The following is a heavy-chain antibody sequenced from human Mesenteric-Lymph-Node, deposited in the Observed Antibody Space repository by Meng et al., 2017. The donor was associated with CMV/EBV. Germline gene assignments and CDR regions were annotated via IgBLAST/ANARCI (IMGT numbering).Heavy chain of an antibody. D-gene: IGHD5-12*01. CDR3: ARLGARGYSGYTPYYFDY. CDR1: GYPFTSYD. CDR2: MNPNSGNT. V-gene: IGHV1-8*01. J-gene: IGHJ4*02. Sequence: QGELGQSGAEVKKPGASVKVSCKASGYPFTSYDINWVRQATGQGLEWMGWMNPNSGNTGYAQKFQGRVTMTRNTSISTAYMELSSLRSEDTAVYYCARLGARGYSGYTPYYFDYWGQGTLVTVSS.